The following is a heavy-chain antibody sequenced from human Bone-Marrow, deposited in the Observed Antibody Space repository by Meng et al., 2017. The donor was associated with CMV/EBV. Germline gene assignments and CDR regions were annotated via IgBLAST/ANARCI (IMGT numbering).Heavy chain of an antibody. CDR2: ISSGSGYI. D-gene: IGHD2-21*02. J-gene: IGHJ3*02. CDR1: GLPFRSYS. CDR3: ARELSGETDPYCGGGWAAFDM. Sequence: GESLKISCAASGLPFRSYSMNWVRQAPGKGLEWVSSISSGSGYIYYADSVKGRVTISRDSAKSSLYRQMNSLRAEDTAVYYCARELSGETDPYCGGGWAAFDMWSQGTMVTASS. V-gene: IGHV3-21*01.